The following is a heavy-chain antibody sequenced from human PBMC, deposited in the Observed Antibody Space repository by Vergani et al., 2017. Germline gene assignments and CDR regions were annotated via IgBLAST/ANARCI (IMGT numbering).Heavy chain of an antibody. CDR2: ISSSSSYT. D-gene: IGHD2-2*01. CDR3: AREDIVVVPAAVYYYGMDV. V-gene: IGHV3-11*05. J-gene: IGHJ6*02. CDR1: GFTFSDYY. Sequence: QVQLVESGGGLVKPGGSLRLSCAASGFTFSDYYMSLIRQAPGKGLEWVSYISSSSSYTNYADSVKGRFTISRDNAKNSLYLQMNSLRAEDTAVYYCAREDIVVVPAAVYYYGMDVWGQGTTVTVSS.